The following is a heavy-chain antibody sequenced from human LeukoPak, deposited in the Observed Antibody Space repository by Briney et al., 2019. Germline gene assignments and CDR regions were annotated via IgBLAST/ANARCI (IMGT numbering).Heavy chain of an antibody. Sequence: GGSLRLSCAASGFTFSGSAMHWVRQASGKGLEWVGRIRSKANSYATAYAASVKGRFTISRDDSKNTAYLQMNSLKTEDTAVYYCTAELQDYYYYMDVGGKGTTVTVSS. J-gene: IGHJ6*03. CDR2: IRSKANSYAT. CDR1: GFTFSGSA. CDR3: TAELQDYYYYMDV. D-gene: IGHD1-26*01. V-gene: IGHV3-73*01.